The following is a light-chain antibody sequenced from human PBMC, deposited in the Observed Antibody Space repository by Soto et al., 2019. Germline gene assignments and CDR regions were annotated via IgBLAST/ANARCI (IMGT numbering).Light chain of an antibody. V-gene: IGKV3-20*01. J-gene: IGKJ1*01. Sequence: EIVLTQSPGTLSLSPGERATLSCRASQSVSNNYLAWYQQKPGQAPRLLIYGASGRAPGVPDRFSGSGSGTDFXLTXSRLEPEDXVVYYCQQYGSSPRTFXXXT. CDR1: QSVSNNY. CDR3: QQYGSSPRT. CDR2: GAS.